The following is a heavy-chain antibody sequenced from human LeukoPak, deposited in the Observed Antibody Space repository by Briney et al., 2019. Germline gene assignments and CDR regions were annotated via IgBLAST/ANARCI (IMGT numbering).Heavy chain of an antibody. Sequence: GESLKISCKGSGYSFTNYWIGWVRLMPGKGLEWMGIIYPGDSDTIYSTSFQGQVTISADKSVRTAYLQWSSLKASDTAIYYCARLSGSHRNSYFDYWGQGTLVTVSS. CDR3: ARLSGSHRNSYFDY. CDR1: GYSFTNYW. D-gene: IGHD1-26*01. V-gene: IGHV5-51*01. J-gene: IGHJ4*02. CDR2: IYPGDSDT.